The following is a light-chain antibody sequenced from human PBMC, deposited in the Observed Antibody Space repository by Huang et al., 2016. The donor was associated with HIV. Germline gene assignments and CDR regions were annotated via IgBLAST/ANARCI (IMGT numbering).Light chain of an antibody. Sequence: EIVLTQSPGTLSLSPGERATISCRASQSVSSSCLAWYQQKPGQEPRLLIDGASSMATGIPDRFSGSGSVTDFTLTISRLEPEDFAVYYCQQYGSSRTFGQGTKVEIK. V-gene: IGKV3-20*01. CDR3: QQYGSSRT. J-gene: IGKJ1*01. CDR2: GAS. CDR1: QSVSSSC.